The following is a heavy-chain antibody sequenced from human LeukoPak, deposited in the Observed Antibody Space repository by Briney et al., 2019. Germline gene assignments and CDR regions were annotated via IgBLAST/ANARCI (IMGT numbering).Heavy chain of an antibody. D-gene: IGHD6-19*01. Sequence: GGSLRLSCAASGFTVSSNYMNWVRQAPGKGLEWVSAISGSAGSTYYADSVKGRFTISRDNSKNTLYLQMSSLRADDTAVYYCAKDPAVAGTSYFAYWGQGTLVTVSS. V-gene: IGHV3-23*01. J-gene: IGHJ4*02. CDR2: ISGSAGST. CDR3: AKDPAVAGTSYFAY. CDR1: GFTVSSNY.